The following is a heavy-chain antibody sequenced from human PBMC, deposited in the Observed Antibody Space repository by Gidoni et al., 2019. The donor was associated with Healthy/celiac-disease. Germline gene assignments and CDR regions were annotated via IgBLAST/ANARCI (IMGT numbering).Heavy chain of an antibody. CDR2: INHSGST. J-gene: IGHJ3*02. Sequence: QVQLQQWGAGLLKPSETLSLTCAVYGGSFSGYYWSWIRQPPGKGLEWIGEINHSGSTNYNPSLKSRVTISVDTSKNQFSLKLSSVTAADTAVYYCARWLGYCSSTSCPPGSQKDAFDIWGQGTMVTVSS. CDR3: ARWLGYCSSTSCPPGSQKDAFDI. CDR1: GGSFSGYY. V-gene: IGHV4-34*01. D-gene: IGHD2-2*01.